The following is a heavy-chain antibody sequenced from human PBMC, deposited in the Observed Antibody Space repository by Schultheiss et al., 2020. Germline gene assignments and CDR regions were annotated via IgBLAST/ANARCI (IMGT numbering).Heavy chain of an antibody. CDR3: AKGQLTDNWFDP. J-gene: IGHJ5*02. Sequence: SLRLSCAASGFTFDDYAMHWVRQAPGKGLEWVSGISWNSGSIGYADSVKGRFTISRDNAKNSLYLQMNSLRAEDTALYYCAKGQLTDNWFDPWGQGTLVTVSS. CDR1: GFTFDDYA. CDR2: ISWNSGSI. D-gene: IGHD4/OR15-4a*01. V-gene: IGHV3-9*01.